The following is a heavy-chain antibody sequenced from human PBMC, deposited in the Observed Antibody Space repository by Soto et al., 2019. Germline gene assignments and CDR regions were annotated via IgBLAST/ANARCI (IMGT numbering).Heavy chain of an antibody. D-gene: IGHD5-18*01. J-gene: IGHJ4*02. CDR2: IYSGGSA. CDR3: ARNGYSYGGGYFDY. CDR1: GFTVSSNY. Sequence: GGSLRLSCGASGFTVSSNYMSWVRQAPGKGLEWVSVIYSGGSAYYADSVKGRFTISRDNSKNTLYLQMNSLRAEDTAVYYCARNGYSYGGGYFDYWGQGTLVTVSS. V-gene: IGHV3-66*01.